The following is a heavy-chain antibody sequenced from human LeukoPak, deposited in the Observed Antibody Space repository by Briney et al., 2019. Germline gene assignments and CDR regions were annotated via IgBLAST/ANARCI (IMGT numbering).Heavy chain of an antibody. D-gene: IGHD5-24*01. J-gene: IGHJ2*01. Sequence: GGSLRLSCAASGFTFSNAWMSWIRQAPGKGLEWVSYISSSGSTIYYADSVKGGFTISRDNAKNSLYLQMNSLRAEDTAVYYCAREERDGYNYYWYFDLWGRGTLVTVSS. V-gene: IGHV3-11*04. CDR1: GFTFSNAW. CDR2: ISSSGSTI. CDR3: AREERDGYNYYWYFDL.